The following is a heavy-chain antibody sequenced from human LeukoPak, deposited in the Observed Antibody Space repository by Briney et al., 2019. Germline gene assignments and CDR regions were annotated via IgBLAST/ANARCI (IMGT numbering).Heavy chain of an antibody. CDR3: AREWQGGIAAAGTRIEGDY. V-gene: IGHV3-7*01. CDR2: IKQDGSEK. J-gene: IGHJ4*02. D-gene: IGHD6-13*01. CDR1: GFSVSGYW. Sequence: PGGPLRLSCAVSGFSVSGYWMTWVRQAPGKGLEWVAHIKQDGSEKNYVDSVKGRFTISRDNAENSLFLQMNSLRVEDTAVYYCAREWQGGIAAAGTRIEGDYWGQGTLVAVSS.